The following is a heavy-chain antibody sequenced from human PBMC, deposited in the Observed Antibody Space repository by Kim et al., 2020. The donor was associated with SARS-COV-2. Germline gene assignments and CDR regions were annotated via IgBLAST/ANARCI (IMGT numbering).Heavy chain of an antibody. CDR2: IYYSGST. CDR3: ARLAPHICS. V-gene: IGHV4-39*01. J-gene: IGHJ5*02. Sequence: SETLSLTCTVSGGSISSSSYYWGWIRQPPGKGLEWIGSIYYSGSTYYNPSLKSRVTISVDTSKNQFSLKLSSVTAADTAVYYCARLAPHICSWGQGTLVTVSS. D-gene: IGHD2-8*01. CDR1: GGSISSSSYY.